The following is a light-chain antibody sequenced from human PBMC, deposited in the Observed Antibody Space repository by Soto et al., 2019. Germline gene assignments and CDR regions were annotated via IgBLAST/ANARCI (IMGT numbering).Light chain of an antibody. V-gene: IGKV3-20*01. CDR3: QHYGRSPGLFT. Sequence: EVVLTQSPGTLSSSPGERAILSCRASQSVSSSFLAWYQQKPGRTPRLLIYDESSRATGIPDRFSGSGSGTDFTLTIDRLEPEDFAVYYCQHYGRSPGLFTFGPGTKVDIK. CDR1: QSVSSSF. CDR2: DES. J-gene: IGKJ3*01.